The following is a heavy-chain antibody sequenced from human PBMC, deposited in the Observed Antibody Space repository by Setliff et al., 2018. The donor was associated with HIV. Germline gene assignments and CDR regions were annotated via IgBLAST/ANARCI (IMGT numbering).Heavy chain of an antibody. CDR2: MNPKSGNT. D-gene: IGHD3-9*01. CDR3: ARAGGASCSYWGCHDILTGKYNDYYYYMDV. CDR1: GYSFTSYD. J-gene: IGHJ6*03. Sequence: WASVKVSCKASGYSFTSYDINWVRQATGQGLEWMGWMNPKSGNTGYAQKFQGRVTMTRNTSMSTAYMELNSLRSEDTAVYYCARAGGASCSYWGCHDILTGKYNDYYYYMDVWGKGTTVTVSS. V-gene: IGHV1-8*01.